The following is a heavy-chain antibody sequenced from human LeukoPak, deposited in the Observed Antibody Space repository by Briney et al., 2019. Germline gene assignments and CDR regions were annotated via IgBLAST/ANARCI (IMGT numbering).Heavy chain of an antibody. CDR1: GFTVITND. J-gene: IGHJ4*02. Sequence: PGGSLRLSCAASGFTVITNDMTWVRQAPREGLEWVSVLYSDGNTKYADSVQGRFPTSRANSKNTLYLEMNRLSPDDTAVYYCARVVELLAANTMAYWGEGTLVTVHS. D-gene: IGHD1-7*01. V-gene: IGHV3-53*01. CDR2: LYSDGNT. CDR3: ARVVELLAANTMAY.